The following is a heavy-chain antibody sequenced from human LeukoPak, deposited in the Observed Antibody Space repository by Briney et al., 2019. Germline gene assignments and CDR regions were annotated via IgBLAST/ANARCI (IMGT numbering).Heavy chain of an antibody. J-gene: IGHJ4*02. Sequence: GRSLRLSCAASGFTFSGSGMHWVRQAPGKGLEWVAVISYDGSNKYYADSVKGRFTFSRDNSKNTLYLQMNSLRAEDTAVYYCAKEYCSNSVCHSLDYWGQGTLVTVSS. V-gene: IGHV3-30*18. D-gene: IGHD2-8*01. CDR2: ISYDGSNK. CDR1: GFTFSGSG. CDR3: AKEYCSNSVCHSLDY.